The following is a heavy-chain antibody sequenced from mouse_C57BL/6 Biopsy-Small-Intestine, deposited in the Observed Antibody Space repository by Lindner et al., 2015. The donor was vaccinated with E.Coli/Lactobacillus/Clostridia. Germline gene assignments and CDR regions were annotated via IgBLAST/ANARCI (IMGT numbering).Heavy chain of an antibody. V-gene: IGHV1S126*01. CDR3: AKWGANEDSYPGAY. CDR1: GGTFSNYA. CDR2: IIPIFGTV. Sequence: SVKVSCKASGGTFSNYAFTWVRQAPGQGLEWMGEIIPIFGTVNYAQKFQDRVTITADKSTNTVYMELSSLRSEDTAMFYCAKWGANEDSYPGAYWGQGTLVTVSS. J-gene: IGHJ4*01. D-gene: IGHD1-3*01.